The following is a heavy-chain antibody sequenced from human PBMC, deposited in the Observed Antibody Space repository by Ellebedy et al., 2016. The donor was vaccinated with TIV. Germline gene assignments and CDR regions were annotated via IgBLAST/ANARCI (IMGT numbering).Heavy chain of an antibody. CDR2: IGHDASAT. CDR1: GFTFSDYY. CDR3: ARGASRLWFAEFPNGFDV. Sequence: PGGSLTLSCAASGFTFSDYYMFWIRQAPGRGLEWVSYIGHDASATSYADSVKGRPSISRDNAKSSLYLHMSSLRVEDTAVYYCARGASRLWFAEFPNGFDVWGQGTTVTVSS. J-gene: IGHJ6*02. V-gene: IGHV3-11*01. D-gene: IGHD3-10*01.